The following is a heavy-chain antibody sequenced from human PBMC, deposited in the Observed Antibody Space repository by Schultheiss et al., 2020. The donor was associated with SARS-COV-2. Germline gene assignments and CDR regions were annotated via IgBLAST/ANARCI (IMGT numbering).Heavy chain of an antibody. CDR2: IKSKTDGGTT. CDR1: GFTFSNAW. D-gene: IGHD3-22*01. V-gene: IGHV3-15*07. Sequence: GESLKISCAASGFTFSNAWMNWVRQAPGKGLEWVGRIKSKTDGGTTDYAAPVKGRFTISRDDSKNTLYLQMNSLKTEDTAVYYCTTEYLVVVTFDAFDIWGQGTMVTVSS. CDR3: TTEYLVVVTFDAFDI. J-gene: IGHJ3*02.